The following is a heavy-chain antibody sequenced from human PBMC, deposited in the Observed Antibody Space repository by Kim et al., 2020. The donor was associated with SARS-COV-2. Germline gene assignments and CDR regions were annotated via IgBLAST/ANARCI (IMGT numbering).Heavy chain of an antibody. CDR2: INTNTGNP. V-gene: IGHV7-4-1*02. J-gene: IGHJ4*02. CDR1: GYTFTSYA. CDR3: AREGPTVTTGGYYFDY. D-gene: IGHD4-17*01. Sequence: ASVKVSCKASGYTFTSYAMNWVRQAPGQGLEWMGWINTNTGNPTYAQGFTGRFVFSLDTSVSTAYLQISSLKAEDTAVYYCAREGPTVTTGGYYFDYWGQGTLVTVSS.